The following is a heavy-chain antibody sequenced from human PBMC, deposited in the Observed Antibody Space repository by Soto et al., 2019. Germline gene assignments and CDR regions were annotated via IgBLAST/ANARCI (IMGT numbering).Heavy chain of an antibody. CDR2: ISGSGGST. CDR1: GFTFSSYA. Sequence: QPGGSLRLSCAACGFTFSSYAMSWVRQAPGKGLGWVSAISGSGGSTYYADSVKGRFTISRDNSKNTLYLQMNSLRAEDTAVYYCAKAPLYDSSGSHYFDYWGQGTLVTVSS. V-gene: IGHV3-23*01. J-gene: IGHJ4*02. D-gene: IGHD3-22*01. CDR3: AKAPLYDSSGSHYFDY.